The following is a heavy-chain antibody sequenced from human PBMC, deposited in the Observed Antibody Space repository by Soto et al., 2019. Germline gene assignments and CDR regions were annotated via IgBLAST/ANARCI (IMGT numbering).Heavy chain of an antibody. J-gene: IGHJ4*02. CDR1: GFTFRRYW. Sequence: EVQVVESGGGLVQPGGSLRLSCVASGFTFRRYWMHWVRQAPGKGRARVSRIDSYGTTTQYEDYVRVRFTTTRDNAKNTLSLQMNSLRAEDTAVYYCARVGDSGYSFAPCAYGGQGTLVTVSS. V-gene: IGHV3-74*03. CDR2: IDSYGTTT. CDR3: ARVGDSGYSFAPCAY. D-gene: IGHD3-22*01.